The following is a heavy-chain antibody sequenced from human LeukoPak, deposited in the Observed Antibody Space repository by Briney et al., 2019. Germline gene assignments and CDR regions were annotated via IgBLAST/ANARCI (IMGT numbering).Heavy chain of an antibody. J-gene: IGHJ4*02. V-gene: IGHV3-20*04. CDR1: GFTFDDYG. CDR2: INWNGGIT. Sequence: PGGSLRLSCAASGFTFDDYGMNWVCQAPGKGLEWVSSINWNGGITGYADSVKGRFTISRDNGKNSLYLQMNSLRAEDTALYYCARVYSGSFSPFDYWGQGTLVTVSS. CDR3: ARVYSGSFSPFDY. D-gene: IGHD1-26*01.